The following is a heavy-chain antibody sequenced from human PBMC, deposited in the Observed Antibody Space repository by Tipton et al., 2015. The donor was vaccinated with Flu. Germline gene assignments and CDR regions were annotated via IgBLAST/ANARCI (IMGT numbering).Heavy chain of an antibody. CDR2: INPNSGGT. CDR1: GYTFTGYY. J-gene: IGHJ4*02. V-gene: IGHV1-2*02. D-gene: IGHD3-3*01. Sequence: QMQLVQSGAEVKKPGASVKVSCKAYGYTFTGYYMHWVRQAPGQGLEWMGWINPNSGGTNYAQKFQGRVTMTRDTSISTAYMELSRLRSDDSAVYYFARDRGYDFWSGFFTLDYWGPGTLVTVSS. CDR3: ARDRGYDFWSGFFTLDY.